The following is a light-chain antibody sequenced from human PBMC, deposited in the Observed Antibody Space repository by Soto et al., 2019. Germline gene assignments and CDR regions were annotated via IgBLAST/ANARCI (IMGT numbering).Light chain of an antibody. CDR1: TSNIGSNH. J-gene: IGLJ2*01. V-gene: IGLV1-47*01. CDR2: RSD. Sequence: QSVLTQPPSASGTPGQRVTISCSGSTSNIGSNHVYWYQQFPGAAPRLLMYRSDQRPTGVPDRFSGSKSGTSASLAISGLRSDDEADYYCSARDVSRNGVVFGGGTQLTVL. CDR3: SARDVSRNGVV.